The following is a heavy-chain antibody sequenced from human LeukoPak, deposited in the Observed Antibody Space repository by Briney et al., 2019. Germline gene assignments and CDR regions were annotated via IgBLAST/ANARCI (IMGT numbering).Heavy chain of an antibody. D-gene: IGHD6-19*01. CDR2: ITSSSSYM. Sequence: GGSLRLSCGASGFPFCSYSMKWVRQAPGRGVEWVSSITSSSSYMYYADSVRGRFSIYRDNHRHSLYVQMNSLSADDRGVCYCARDRQQWLIRGWDHWGQGTLVTVSS. CDR1: GFPFCSYS. V-gene: IGHV3-21*01. J-gene: IGHJ4*02. CDR3: ARDRQQWLIRGWDH.